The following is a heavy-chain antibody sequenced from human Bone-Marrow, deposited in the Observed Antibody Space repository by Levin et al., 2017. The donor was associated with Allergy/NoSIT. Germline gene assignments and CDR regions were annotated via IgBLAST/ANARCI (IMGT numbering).Heavy chain of an antibody. J-gene: IGHJ4*02. Sequence: ASVKVSCKTSGGTFNNYAIGWVRQAPGQGLEWMGRIIPLLNIANYAQKFQGRVTITADKSATTVYMELSSLRSDDTAVYYCARGGRSGSYFFDYWGQGTLVTVSS. CDR3: ARGGRSGSYFFDY. CDR1: GGTFNNYA. V-gene: IGHV1-69*04. CDR2: IIPLLNIA. D-gene: IGHD6-19*01.